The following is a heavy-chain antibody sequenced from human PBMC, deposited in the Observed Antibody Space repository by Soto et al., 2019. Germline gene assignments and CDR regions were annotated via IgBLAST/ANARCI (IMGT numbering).Heavy chain of an antibody. V-gene: IGHV3-23*01. D-gene: IGHD2-8*02. J-gene: IGHJ3*02. Sequence: EVQMLESGGGLVQPGGSLRLSCAASGFTCSSYDMSWVRQAPGKGLEWVSTILVRGSTHYPDSVKGRFTISRDNSKNKVFLQMNSLTAGDTAVYYCAKATATGGGAFDICGQGTMVTVSS. CDR1: GFTCSSYD. CDR2: ILVRGST. CDR3: AKATATGGGAFDI.